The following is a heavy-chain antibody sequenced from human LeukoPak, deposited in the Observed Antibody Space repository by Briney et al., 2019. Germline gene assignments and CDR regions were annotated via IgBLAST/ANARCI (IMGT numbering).Heavy chain of an antibody. J-gene: IGHJ4*02. CDR3: ARDTGY. CDR1: GFTFSSYA. CDR2: ISYDGSNK. D-gene: IGHD2-8*02. Sequence: GGSLRLSCAASGFTFSSYAMHWVRQAPGKGLEWVAVISYDGSNKYYADSVKGRFTISRDNSKNTLYLQMNSLRAEDTAVYYCARDTGYWGQGTLVTVSS. V-gene: IGHV3-30*01.